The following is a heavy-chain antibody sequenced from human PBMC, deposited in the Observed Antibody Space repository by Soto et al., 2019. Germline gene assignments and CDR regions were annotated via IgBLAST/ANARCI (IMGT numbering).Heavy chain of an antibody. CDR3: AVVGRFLAARPFDY. CDR1: GYTFTGYY. D-gene: IGHD6-6*01. CDR2: INPNSGGT. Sequence: ASVKVSCKASGYTFTGYYMHWVRQAPGQGLEWMGWINPNSGGTNYAQKFQGWVTMTRDTSISTAYMELSSLRSEDTAVYYCAVVGRFLAARPFDYWGQGTLVTVSS. J-gene: IGHJ4*02. V-gene: IGHV1-2*04.